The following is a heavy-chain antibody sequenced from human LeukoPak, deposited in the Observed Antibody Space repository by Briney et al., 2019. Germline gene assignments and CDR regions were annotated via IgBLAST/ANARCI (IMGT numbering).Heavy chain of an antibody. CDR2: IHHSGST. Sequence: SETLSLTRAVSGYSISRGYHWAWIRQPPGKGLEWIGSIHHSGSTYYNPSLKSRVTISVDTSKNQFSLKLSSVTAADTAVYYCARIDWNPDYWGQGTLVTVSS. J-gene: IGHJ4*02. V-gene: IGHV4-38-2*01. D-gene: IGHD1-1*01. CDR1: GYSISRGYH. CDR3: ARIDWNPDY.